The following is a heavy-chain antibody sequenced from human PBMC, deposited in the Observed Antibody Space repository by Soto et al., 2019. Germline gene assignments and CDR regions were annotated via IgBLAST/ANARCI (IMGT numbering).Heavy chain of an antibody. J-gene: IGHJ3*02. Sequence: QITLKESGPTLVKPTQTLTLTCTFSGFSLSTSGVGVGWIRQPPGKALEWLALIYWDDEKRYSPSLKSRPTTTKDTAKTPVVLTMTNMDPVDTATYYCAHRRGNSGYDWNDDFDIRGQGTMVTVSS. D-gene: IGHD5-12*01. CDR3: AHRRGNSGYDWNDDFDI. V-gene: IGHV2-5*02. CDR2: IYWDDEK. CDR1: GFSLSTSGVG.